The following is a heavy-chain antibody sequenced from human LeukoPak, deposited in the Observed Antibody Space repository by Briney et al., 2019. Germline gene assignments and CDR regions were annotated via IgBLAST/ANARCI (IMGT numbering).Heavy chain of an antibody. Sequence: GGSLRLSCAASGFTFSSYGMHWVRQAPGKGLEWVAVISYDGSNKYYADSVKGRFTISRDNSKNTLYLQMNSLRAEDTAVYYCARETGSAVGSTDFDYLGQGTLVTVSS. J-gene: IGHJ4*02. CDR2: ISYDGSNK. D-gene: IGHD4-17*01. CDR3: ARETGSAVGSTDFDY. CDR1: GFTFSSYG. V-gene: IGHV3-30*03.